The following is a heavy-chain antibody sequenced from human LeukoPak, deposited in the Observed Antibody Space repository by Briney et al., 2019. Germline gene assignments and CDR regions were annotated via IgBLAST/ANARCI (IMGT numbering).Heavy chain of an antibody. CDR3: ARQTRYYYGSGRTPTFDY. Sequence: SETLSLTCTVSGYSISSGYYWGWIRPPPGKGLEWIGSIYHSGSTNYNPSLKSRVTISVDTSKNQFSLKLSSVTAADTAVYYCARQTRYYYGSGRTPTFDYWGQGTLVTVSS. CDR1: GYSISSGYY. V-gene: IGHV4-38-2*02. J-gene: IGHJ4*02. D-gene: IGHD3-10*01. CDR2: IYHSGST.